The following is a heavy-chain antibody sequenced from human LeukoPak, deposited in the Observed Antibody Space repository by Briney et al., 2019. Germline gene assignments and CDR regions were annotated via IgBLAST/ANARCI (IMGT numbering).Heavy chain of an antibody. J-gene: IGHJ6*03. Sequence: SETLSLTCTVSGGSISSSSYYWGWIRQPPGKGLEWIGYIYYSGSTYYNPSLKSRVTISVDKSKNQVSLRLTSVTAADTAVYYCARLSVIVGAALEYYYYYMDVWGQGTTVTVSS. CDR1: GGSISSSSYY. CDR2: IYYSGST. V-gene: IGHV4-61*05. CDR3: ARLSVIVGAALEYYYYYMDV. D-gene: IGHD1-26*01.